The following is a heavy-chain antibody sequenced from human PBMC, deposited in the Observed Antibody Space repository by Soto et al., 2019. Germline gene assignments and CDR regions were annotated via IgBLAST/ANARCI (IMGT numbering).Heavy chain of an antibody. Sequence: QVQLQESGPGLVKPSGTLSLTCAVSGGSISSTNWWSWVRQPTGKGLQWIGEIYHGGSTNYNPALESRVPLSVDKSKNQFSLTLSSVTAADTAVYYCARGRTGPTLGWHLDLWARGTLVTVSS. V-gene: IGHV4-4*02. CDR2: IYHGGST. CDR3: ARGRTGPTLGWHLDL. J-gene: IGHJ2*01. CDR1: GGSISSTNW. D-gene: IGHD3-16*01.